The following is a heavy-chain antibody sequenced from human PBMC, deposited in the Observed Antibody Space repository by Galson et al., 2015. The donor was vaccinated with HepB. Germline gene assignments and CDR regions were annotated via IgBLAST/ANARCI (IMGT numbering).Heavy chain of an antibody. J-gene: IGHJ4*02. D-gene: IGHD6-19*01. CDR3: ARESGSSGWYGY. CDR2: INHSGST. V-gene: IGHV4-34*01. CDR1: GGSFSGYY. Sequence: ETLSLTCAVYGGSFSGYYWSWIRQPPGKGLEWIGEINHSGSTNYNPSLKSRVTISVDTSKNQFSLKLSSVTAADTAVYYCARESGSSGWYGYWGQGTLVTVSS.